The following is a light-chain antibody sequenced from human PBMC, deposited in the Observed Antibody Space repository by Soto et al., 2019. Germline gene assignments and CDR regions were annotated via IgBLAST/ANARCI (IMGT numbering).Light chain of an antibody. V-gene: IGKV3-15*01. CDR2: GAV. J-gene: IGKJ1*01. Sequence: EILMTQSPVTLSVSPGEIATLSFSASQSVSSNLAWYQQKPGQAPSLLIYGAVTRATGIPARFSGTGSGTEFTLTISSLQSEDFALYYCQQYNDWPLTFGQGTKVDIK. CDR3: QQYNDWPLT. CDR1: QSVSSN.